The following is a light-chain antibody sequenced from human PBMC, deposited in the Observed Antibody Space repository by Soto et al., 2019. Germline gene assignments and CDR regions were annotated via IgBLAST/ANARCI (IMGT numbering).Light chain of an antibody. CDR2: RAS. J-gene: IGKJ2*01. CDR1: QHVSSN. V-gene: IGKV3-15*01. Sequence: EIVMTQSPATLSVSPGGSATLSCRASQHVSSNFAWYRQKPGQAPTLLIYRASTRATGIPARFSGSGSGTEFTLTLSSLQSEDFALYYCQQYNNWPYTFGQGTKLEIK. CDR3: QQYNNWPYT.